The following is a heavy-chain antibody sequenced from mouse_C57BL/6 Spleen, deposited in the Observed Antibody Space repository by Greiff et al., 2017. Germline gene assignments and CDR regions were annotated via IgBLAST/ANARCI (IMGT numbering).Heavy chain of an antibody. CDR3: AISNYGSSKYYAMDY. CDR1: GYSFTDYN. Sequence: EVQLQQSGPELVKPGASVKISCKASGYSFTDYNMNWVKQSNGKSLEWIGVINPNYGTTSYNQKFKGKATLTVYQSSSTAYMQLNSRTDEDSTVYDCAISNYGSSKYYAMDYWGQGPSVTVSS. D-gene: IGHD1-1*01. CDR2: INPNYGTT. J-gene: IGHJ4*01. V-gene: IGHV1-39*01.